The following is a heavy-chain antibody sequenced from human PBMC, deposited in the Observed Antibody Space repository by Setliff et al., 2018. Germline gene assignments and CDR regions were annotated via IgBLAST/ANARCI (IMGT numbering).Heavy chain of an antibody. V-gene: IGHV4-39*01. CDR2: IYDSGTT. J-gene: IGHJ4*02. CDR3: AICRYQVPYNY. CDR1: GDSISSRTYY. Sequence: SETLSLTCTVSGDSISSRTYYWGWVRQPPGKGLEWIGTIYDSGTTYYSPSLKSRVTISVDTSKNQFSLRLSSVTAADAAVYYCAICRYQVPYNYWGQGSLVTVSS. D-gene: IGHD2-2*01.